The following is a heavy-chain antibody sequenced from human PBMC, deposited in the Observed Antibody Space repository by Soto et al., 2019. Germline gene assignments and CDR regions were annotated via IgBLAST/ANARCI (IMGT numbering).Heavy chain of an antibody. Sequence: SETLSLTCAVYGGSFSGYYWSWIRQPPGKGLEWIGEINHSGSTNYNPSLKSRVTISVDTSKNQFSLKLSSVTAADTAVYYCARNIVVVPAAMWEYYYYYYMDVWGKGTTVTVSS. J-gene: IGHJ6*03. V-gene: IGHV4-34*01. D-gene: IGHD2-2*01. CDR1: GGSFSGYY. CDR3: ARNIVVVPAAMWEYYYYYYMDV. CDR2: INHSGST.